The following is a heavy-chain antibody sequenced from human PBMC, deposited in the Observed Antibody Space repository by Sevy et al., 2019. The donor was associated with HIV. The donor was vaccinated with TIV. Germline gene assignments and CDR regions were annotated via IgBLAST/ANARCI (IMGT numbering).Heavy chain of an antibody. J-gene: IGHJ2*01. D-gene: IGHD6-6*01. CDR1: GFTFSSYG. V-gene: IGHV3-30*18. Sequence: GGSLRLSCAASGFTFSSYGMHWVRQAPGKGLEWVAVISYDGSNKYYADSVKGRFTISRDNSKNTLYLQMNSLRAEDTAVYYCAKSRIAARAARAGWYFDLWGRGTLVTVSS. CDR2: ISYDGSNK. CDR3: AKSRIAARAARAGWYFDL.